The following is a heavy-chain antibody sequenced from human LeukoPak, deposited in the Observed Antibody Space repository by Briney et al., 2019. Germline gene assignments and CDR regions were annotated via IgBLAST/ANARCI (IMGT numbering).Heavy chain of an antibody. V-gene: IGHV3-21*01. CDR2: ISSSSSYI. Sequence: GGSLGLSCAASGFTFSSYSMNWVRQAPGKGLEWVSSISSSSSYIYYADSVKGRFTISRDNAKNSLYLQMNSLRAEDTAVYYCARASSKAFDIWGQGTMVTVSS. J-gene: IGHJ3*02. CDR1: GFTFSSYS. CDR3: ARASSKAFDI. D-gene: IGHD3-3*02.